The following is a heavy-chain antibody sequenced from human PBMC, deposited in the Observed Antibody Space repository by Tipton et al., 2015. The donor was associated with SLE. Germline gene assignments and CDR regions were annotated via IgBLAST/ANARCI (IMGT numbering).Heavy chain of an antibody. Sequence: SLRLSCAASAFTFSNYAMSWVRQAPGKGLEWVSVIYSGGSTYYADSVKGRFTISRLSSKSTLYLQMNSLRTEDTAVYYCASSGLMGAPIPFHFWGQGTLVIVSS. CDR3: ASSGLMGAPIPFHF. V-gene: IGHV3-23*03. CDR1: AFTFSNYA. D-gene: IGHD1-26*01. J-gene: IGHJ4*02. CDR2: IYSGGST.